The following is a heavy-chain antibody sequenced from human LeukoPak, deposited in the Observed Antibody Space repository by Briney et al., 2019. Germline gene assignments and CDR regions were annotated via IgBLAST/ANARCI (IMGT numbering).Heavy chain of an antibody. CDR2: ISSSSSYI. CDR3: ATEDAAKFDY. Sequence: GGSLRLSCAASGFTFSSYSMNWVRQAPGKGLEWVSSISSSSSYIYYADSVKGRFTISRDNAKNSLYLQMNSLRAEDTAVYYCATEDAAKFDYWGQGTLVTVSS. J-gene: IGHJ4*02. V-gene: IGHV3-21*01. CDR1: GFTFSSYS. D-gene: IGHD2-15*01.